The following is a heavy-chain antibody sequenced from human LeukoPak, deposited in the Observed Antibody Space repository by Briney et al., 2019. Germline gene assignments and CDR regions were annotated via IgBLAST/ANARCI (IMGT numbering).Heavy chain of an antibody. CDR2: ISRTGNSI. Sequence: GGSLRLSCAASGLTLSSYEMNWVRLAPGKGLEWISYISRTGNSIYYADSVKGRFIISRDSAKNSLYLQMNSLRAEDTAVYYCARGPYSSNWYVDYWGQGTLVTVAS. V-gene: IGHV3-48*03. CDR3: ARGPYSSNWYVDY. CDR1: GLTLSSYE. D-gene: IGHD6-13*01. J-gene: IGHJ4*02.